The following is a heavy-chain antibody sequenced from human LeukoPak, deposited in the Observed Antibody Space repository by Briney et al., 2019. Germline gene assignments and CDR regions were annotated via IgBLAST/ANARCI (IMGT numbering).Heavy chain of an antibody. V-gene: IGHV3-23*01. J-gene: IGHJ4*02. CDR2: ISGSGGST. D-gene: IGHD3-9*01. CDR3: AKDRRGYDILTGH. Sequence: GGSLRLSCAASGFTVSSNYMSWVRQAPGKGLDWVSAISGSGGSTYYADSVKGRFTISRDNSKNTLYLQMNSLRAEDTAVYYCAKDRRGYDILTGHWGQGTLVTVSS. CDR1: GFTVSSNY.